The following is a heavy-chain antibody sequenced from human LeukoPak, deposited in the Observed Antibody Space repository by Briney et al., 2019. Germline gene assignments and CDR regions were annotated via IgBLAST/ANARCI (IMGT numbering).Heavy chain of an antibody. CDR3: AKDGGNIAGRQGRFDP. V-gene: IGHV1-3*01. CDR2: INAANGST. D-gene: IGHD6-6*01. Sequence: ASVKVSCKASGGTFSSYAISWVRQAPGQGLEWMGWINAANGSTKYSQKFQGRVTITRDTSASTAYMELSSLRAEDTAVYYCAKDGGNIAGRQGRFDPWGQGTLVTVSS. CDR1: GGTFSSYA. J-gene: IGHJ5*02.